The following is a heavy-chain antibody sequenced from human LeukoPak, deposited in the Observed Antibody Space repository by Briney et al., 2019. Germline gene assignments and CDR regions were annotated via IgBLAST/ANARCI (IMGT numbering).Heavy chain of an antibody. J-gene: IGHJ5*02. Sequence: GASVKVSCKTSGYIFTYYGISWVRQVPGQGLEWMGWISTDNGDTNYSQKLQGRVTMTTDTSTNTAYMELRSLRSDDTAVYYCARGEDRSSGWYNWFDPWGQGTLVTVSS. CDR3: ARGEDRSSGWYNWFDP. D-gene: IGHD6-19*01. CDR1: GYIFTYYG. CDR2: ISTDNGDT. V-gene: IGHV1-18*01.